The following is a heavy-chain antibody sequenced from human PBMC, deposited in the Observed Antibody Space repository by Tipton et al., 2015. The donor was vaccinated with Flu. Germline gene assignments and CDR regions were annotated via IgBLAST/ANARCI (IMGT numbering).Heavy chain of an antibody. CDR3: ARLGLTTPPYYSYYGMDV. CDR1: GFTFSDYY. CDR2: ISSSGSTI. D-gene: IGHD4/OR15-4a*01. Sequence: CAASGFTFSDYYMSWIRQAPGKGLEWVSYISSSGSTIYYADSVKGRFTISRDNAKNSLYLQMNSLRAEDTAVYYCARLGLTTPPYYSYYGMDVWGQGTTVTVSS. V-gene: IGHV3-11*01. J-gene: IGHJ6*02.